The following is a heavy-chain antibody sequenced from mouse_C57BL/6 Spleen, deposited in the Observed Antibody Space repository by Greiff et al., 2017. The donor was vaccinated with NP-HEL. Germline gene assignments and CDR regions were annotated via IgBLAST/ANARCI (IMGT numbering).Heavy chain of an antibody. CDR2: IHPNSGST. D-gene: IGHD1-1*01. CDR1: GYTFTSYW. CDR3: ARGYGTRRFDY. V-gene: IGHV1-64*01. Sequence: VQLQQSGAELVKPGASVKLSCKASGYTFTSYWMHWVKQRPGQGLEWIGMIHPNSGSTNYNEKFKSKATLTVDKSSSTAYMQLSSLTSEDSAVYYCARGYGTRRFDYWGQGTTLTVSS. J-gene: IGHJ2*01.